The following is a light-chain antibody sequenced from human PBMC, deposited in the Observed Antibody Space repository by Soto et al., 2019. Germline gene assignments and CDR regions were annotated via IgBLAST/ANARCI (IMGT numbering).Light chain of an antibody. J-gene: IGLJ1*01. V-gene: IGLV2-23*02. CDR2: EVS. CDR3: CSYAGSSTYV. Sequence: QSVLTQPASVSGSPGQSITISCTGTSSDVGSYNLVSWYQQHPGKAPKLIIYEVSRRPSGVSSRFSGSKSGNTASLTISGLQAEDEADYYCCSYAGSSTYVFGTGTKVTVL. CDR1: SSDVGSYNL.